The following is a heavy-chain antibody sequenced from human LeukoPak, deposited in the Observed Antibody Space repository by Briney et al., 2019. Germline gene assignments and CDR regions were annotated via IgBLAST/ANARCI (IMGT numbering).Heavy chain of an antibody. CDR1: GFTVSSNS. CDR2: ICSDNT. D-gene: IGHD4/OR15-4a*01. Sequence: GGSLRLSCTVSGFTVSSNSMSWVRQAPGKGLEWVSFICSDNTHYSDSVKGRFTISRDNSKNTLYLQMSSLRAEDTAVYYCARRAGAYSHPYDYWGQGTLVTVSS. V-gene: IGHV3-53*01. J-gene: IGHJ4*02. CDR3: ARRAGAYSHPYDY.